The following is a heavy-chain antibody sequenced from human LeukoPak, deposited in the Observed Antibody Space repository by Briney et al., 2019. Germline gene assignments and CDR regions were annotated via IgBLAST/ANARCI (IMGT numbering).Heavy chain of an antibody. D-gene: IGHD3-22*01. Sequence: GASVKVSCKVSGYTLTELSMHWVRQAPGKGLEWMGGFDPEDGETIYAQKFQGRVTMTEDTSTDTAYMELSSLRSEDTAVYYCATEGGRDSSVHFFAGYWGQGTLVTVSS. CDR3: ATEGGRDSSVHFFAGY. CDR2: FDPEDGET. J-gene: IGHJ4*02. CDR1: GYTLTELS. V-gene: IGHV1-24*01.